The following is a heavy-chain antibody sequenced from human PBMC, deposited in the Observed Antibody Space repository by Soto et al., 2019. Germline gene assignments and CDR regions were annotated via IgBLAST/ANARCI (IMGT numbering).Heavy chain of an antibody. D-gene: IGHD1-7*01. V-gene: IGHV4-31*03. CDR2: IYYSGST. CDR3: AREGNYDGANWFDP. J-gene: IGHJ5*02. Sequence: QVQLQESGPGLVKPSQTLSLTCTVSGGSISSGGYYWSWIRQHPGKGLEWIGYIYYSGSTYYNPSLKSRVTISVDTSKNQCSLKLSSVTAADTAVYYCAREGNYDGANWFDPWGQGTLVTVSS. CDR1: GGSISSGGYY.